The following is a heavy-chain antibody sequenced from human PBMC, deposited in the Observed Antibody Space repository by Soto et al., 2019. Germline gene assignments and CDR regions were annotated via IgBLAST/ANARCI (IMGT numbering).Heavy chain of an antibody. CDR2: IYYSGIT. D-gene: IGHD1-1*01. CDR1: SGSISSGGYY. CDR3: ARWPQLEPRFDY. Sequence: SETLSLTCTVSSGSISSGGYYWSWIRQHPGKGLEWIGYIYYSGITYYNPSLKSRVTISVDTSKDQFSLKLSSVTAADTAVYYCARWPQLEPRFDYWGQGTLVTVSS. J-gene: IGHJ4*02. V-gene: IGHV4-31*03.